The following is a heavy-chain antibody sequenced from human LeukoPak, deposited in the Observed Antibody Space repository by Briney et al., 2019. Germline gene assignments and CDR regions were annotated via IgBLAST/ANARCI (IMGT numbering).Heavy chain of an antibody. CDR1: GFTFSSYA. CDR2: ISGSGGST. Sequence: GGSLRLSCAASGFTFSSYAMSWVRQAPGKGLEWVSAISGSGGSTNYADSVKGRFTISRDNSKNTLYLQMNSLRAEDTAVYYCAKDLDCSSTSCYKDYWGQGTLVTVSS. D-gene: IGHD2-2*02. J-gene: IGHJ4*02. V-gene: IGHV3-23*01. CDR3: AKDLDCSSTSCYKDY.